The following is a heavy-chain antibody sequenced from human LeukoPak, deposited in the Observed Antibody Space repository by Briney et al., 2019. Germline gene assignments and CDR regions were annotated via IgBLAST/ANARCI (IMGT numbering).Heavy chain of an antibody. CDR2: YYYCWST. CDR1: GGFINIYY. Sequence: SETLFLSCTFCGGFINIYYWRWRRQPGGEVLGGVGVYYYCWSTYYSPSLKGRVTISVDTSKNQYSLKLSSVPAADTAVYYCARGLSIVVVTAIPYWFDPWGQGTLVTVSS. D-gene: IGHD2-21*02. V-gene: IGHV4-4*07. CDR3: ARGLSIVVVTAIPYWFDP. J-gene: IGHJ5*02.